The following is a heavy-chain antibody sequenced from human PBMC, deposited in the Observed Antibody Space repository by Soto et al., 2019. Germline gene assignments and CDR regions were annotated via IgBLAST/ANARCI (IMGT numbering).Heavy chain of an antibody. V-gene: IGHV3-30-3*01. D-gene: IGHD1-26*01. CDR2: ISYDGTDK. CDR1: GFTFSSYP. Sequence: GGSLRLSCAASGFTFSSYPMHLVRQAPGKGLEWVAIISYDGTDKYYADSVKGRFTISRDNSKNTLYPQMNSLRVEDTAVYYCVRDGGSYFDLYYGMDVWCQGTTVTVSS. CDR3: VRDGGSYFDLYYGMDV. J-gene: IGHJ6*02.